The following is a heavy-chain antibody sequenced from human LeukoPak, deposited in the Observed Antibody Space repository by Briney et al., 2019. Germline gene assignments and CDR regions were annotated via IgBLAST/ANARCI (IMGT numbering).Heavy chain of an antibody. CDR2: IYSGGST. D-gene: IGHD5-24*01. J-gene: IGHJ4*02. Sequence: PGGSLRLSCAASGFTVSSNYMGWVRQAPGKGLEWVSVIYSGGSTYYADSVKGRFTISRDNSKNTLYLQMNSLRAEDTAVYYCARVRRGDGYSYFDYWGQGTLVTVSS. CDR3: ARVRRGDGYSYFDY. CDR1: GFTVSSNY. V-gene: IGHV3-53*01.